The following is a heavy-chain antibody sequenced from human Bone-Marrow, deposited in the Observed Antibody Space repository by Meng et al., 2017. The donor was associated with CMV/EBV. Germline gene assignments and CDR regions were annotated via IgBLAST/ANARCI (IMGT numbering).Heavy chain of an antibody. D-gene: IGHD6-13*01. CDR1: GFTFTSSA. CDR3: ARGLVRRQQLGLVYYGMDV. V-gene: IGHV1-58*01. Sequence: SVKVSCKASGFTFTSSAVQWVRQARGQRLEWIGWIVVGSGNTNYAQKFQERVTITRDMSTSTAYMELSSLRSEDTAVYYCARGLVRRQQLGLVYYGMDVWGQGTTVTVSS. CDR2: IVVGSGNT. J-gene: IGHJ6*02.